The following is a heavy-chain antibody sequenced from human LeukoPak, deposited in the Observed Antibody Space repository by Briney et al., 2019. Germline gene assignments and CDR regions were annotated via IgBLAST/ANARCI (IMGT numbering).Heavy chain of an antibody. CDR2: IRSKAYGGTT. CDR3: TRTMSGPIDAFDI. Sequence: PGGSLRLSCTASGFTFGDYAMSWVRQAPGKGLEWVGFIRSKAYGGTTEYAASVKGRFTISRDDSKSIAYLQMNSLKTEDTAVYYCTRTMSGPIDAFDIWGQGIMVTVSS. D-gene: IGHD3-22*01. J-gene: IGHJ3*02. V-gene: IGHV3-49*04. CDR1: GFTFGDYA.